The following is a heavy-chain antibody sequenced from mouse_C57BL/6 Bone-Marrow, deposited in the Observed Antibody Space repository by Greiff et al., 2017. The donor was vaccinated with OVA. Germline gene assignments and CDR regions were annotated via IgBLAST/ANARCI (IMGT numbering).Heavy chain of an antibody. CDR1: GFTFTVYY. CDR3: ASLYYDYDGFAD. D-gene: IGHD2-4*01. V-gene: IGHV7-3*01. CDR2: IRNRANGYTT. Sequence: EVKPVTSGGGLVQPGGSLSPICAASGFTFTVYYMSWVGQPPGKALEWLGIIRNRANGYTTEYSASVKGRFTISRDNSQSILKLQMNALRAEDSATYYCASLYYDYDGFADWGQGTLVTVSA. J-gene: IGHJ3*01.